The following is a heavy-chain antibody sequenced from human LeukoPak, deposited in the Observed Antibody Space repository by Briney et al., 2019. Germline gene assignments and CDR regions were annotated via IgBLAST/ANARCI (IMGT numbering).Heavy chain of an antibody. D-gene: IGHD6-13*01. V-gene: IGHV1-8*02. Sequence: ASVKVSCKASGGTFSSYAISWVRQAPGQGLEWMGWMNPNSGNTGYAQKFQGRVTMTRNTSISTAYMELSSLRSEDTAVYYCARGIAAADYWGQGTLVTVSS. CDR3: ARGIAAADY. CDR2: MNPNSGNT. J-gene: IGHJ4*02. CDR1: GGTFSSYA.